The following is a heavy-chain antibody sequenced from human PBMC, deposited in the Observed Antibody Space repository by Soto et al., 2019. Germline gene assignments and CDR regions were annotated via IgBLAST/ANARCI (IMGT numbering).Heavy chain of an antibody. CDR1: GFTFTTYA. CDR2: ISSGGDT. Sequence: EVQLLESGGGLVQPGGSLRLSCAPSGFTFTTYAMSWVRQAPGKGLEWVSSISSGGDTYYADSVKGRFTISRDRSKNTLYLQMTNLRAEDTATYYCAKDYSSGYYAFDIWGRGTMVTVSS. CDR3: AKDYSSGYYAFDI. V-gene: IGHV3-23*01. J-gene: IGHJ3*02. D-gene: IGHD3-22*01.